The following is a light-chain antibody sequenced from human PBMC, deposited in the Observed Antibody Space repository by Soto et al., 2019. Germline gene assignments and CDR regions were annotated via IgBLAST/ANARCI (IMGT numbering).Light chain of an antibody. CDR2: DAT. Sequence: DIQMTQSPSTLSASVGDRVTITCRADQSITRWLAWFQQKPGKAPSLLIYDATNLQPGVPSRFSGSGSGTEFTLTISSLQPEDFATYYCLQHNSYPKTFGQGTKVDIK. J-gene: IGKJ1*01. V-gene: IGKV1-5*01. CDR3: LQHNSYPKT. CDR1: QSITRW.